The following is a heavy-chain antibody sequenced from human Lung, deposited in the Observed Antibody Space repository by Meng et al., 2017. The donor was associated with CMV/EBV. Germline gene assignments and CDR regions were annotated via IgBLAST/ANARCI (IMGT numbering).Heavy chain of an antibody. CDR3: ASKARVVPAAIPVYYYYGMDV. Sequence: SXXVSXKASGGTFSSYAISWVRQAPGQGLEWMGGIIPIFGTANYAQKFQGRVTITTDESTSTAYMELSSLRSEDTAVYYCASKARVVPAAIPVYYYYGMDVXGQGXTVTVSS. D-gene: IGHD2-2*02. V-gene: IGHV1-69*05. CDR2: IIPIFGTA. J-gene: IGHJ6*02. CDR1: GGTFSSYA.